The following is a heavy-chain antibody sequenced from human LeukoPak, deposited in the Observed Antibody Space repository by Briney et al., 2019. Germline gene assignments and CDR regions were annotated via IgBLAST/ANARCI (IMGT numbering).Heavy chain of an antibody. Sequence: GGSLRLSCAASGFTFSSYAMHWVRQAPGKGLEWVAVISYDGSNKYYADSVKGRFTISRDNSKNMLYLQMNSLRAEDTAVYYCAKRSAESSGYFDYWGQGILVTVSS. J-gene: IGHJ4*02. CDR3: AKRSAESSGYFDY. CDR2: ISYDGSNK. V-gene: IGHV3-30*04. D-gene: IGHD6-19*01. CDR1: GFTFSSYA.